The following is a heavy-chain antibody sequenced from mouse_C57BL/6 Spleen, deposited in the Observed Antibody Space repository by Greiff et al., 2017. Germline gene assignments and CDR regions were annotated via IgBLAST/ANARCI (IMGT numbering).Heavy chain of an antibody. D-gene: IGHD1-1*01. CDR3: AMLGTVVAGDYFDD. V-gene: IGHV1-42*01. CDR2: INPSTGGT. Sequence: EVQLQQSGPELVKPGASVQISCKASGYSFTGYYMHWVKQSPEKSLEWIGEINPSTGGTTYNQKFKAKATLTVGTSSSTAYMQLKSLTSEDSAVYYSAMLGTVVAGDYFDDWGQGTPLTVSS. CDR1: GYSFTGYY. J-gene: IGHJ2*01.